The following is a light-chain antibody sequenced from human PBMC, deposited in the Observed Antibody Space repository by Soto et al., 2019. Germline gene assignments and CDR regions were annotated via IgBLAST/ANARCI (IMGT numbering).Light chain of an antibody. CDR3: QQYNSYSLT. CDR2: DAS. J-gene: IGKJ1*01. V-gene: IGKV1-5*01. CDR1: QSISNW. Sequence: DIQMTQSPSTLSASVGDKVTITCRASQSISNWLAWYQLKPGKAPKVLISDASSLESGVPSRFSGSGSGTEFTLTISSLQPADFATYYCQQYNSYSLTFGQGTKVEIK.